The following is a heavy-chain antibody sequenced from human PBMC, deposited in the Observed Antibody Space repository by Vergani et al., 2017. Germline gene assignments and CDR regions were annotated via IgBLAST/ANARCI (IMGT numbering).Heavy chain of an antibody. CDR1: GYTFTSYG. J-gene: IGHJ4*02. CDR2: IIPILGIA. Sequence: QVQLVQSGAEVKKPGASVKVSCKASGYTFTSYGISWVRQAPGQGLEWMGWIIPILGIANYAQKFQGRVTITADKSTSTAYMELSSLRSEDTAVYYCARGTLHYDILTGYLGYWGQGTLVTVSS. V-gene: IGHV1-69*10. CDR3: ARGTLHYDILTGYLGY. D-gene: IGHD3-9*01.